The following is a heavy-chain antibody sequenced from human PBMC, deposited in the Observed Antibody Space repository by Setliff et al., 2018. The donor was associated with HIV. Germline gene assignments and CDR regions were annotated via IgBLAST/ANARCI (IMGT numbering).Heavy chain of an antibody. CDR1: GFTFSSYW. Sequence: GGSLRLSCAASGFTFSSYWMHWVRRAPGKGLVWVFGMKTDGSSTRYADSVKGRFTISRDNAKNMLYLQMNSLSADDTAVYYCVRGSGYYYFYNWGQGARVTVSS. V-gene: IGHV3-74*01. CDR3: VRGSGYYYFYN. D-gene: IGHD3-22*01. J-gene: IGHJ4*02. CDR2: MKTDGSST.